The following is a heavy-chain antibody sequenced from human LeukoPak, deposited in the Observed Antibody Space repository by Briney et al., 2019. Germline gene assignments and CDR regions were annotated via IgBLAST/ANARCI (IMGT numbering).Heavy chain of an antibody. D-gene: IGHD5-12*01. V-gene: IGHV1-46*01. CDR1: GYTFTSYY. CDR3: ARGPNGYSGYDSLGFDY. Sequence: ASVKVSCMASGYTFTSYYMHWVRQAPGQGLEWMGIINPSGGSTSYAQKFQGRVTMTRDTSTSTVYMELSSLRSEDTAVYYCARGPNGYSGYDSLGFDYWGQGTLVTVSS. J-gene: IGHJ4*02. CDR2: INPSGGST.